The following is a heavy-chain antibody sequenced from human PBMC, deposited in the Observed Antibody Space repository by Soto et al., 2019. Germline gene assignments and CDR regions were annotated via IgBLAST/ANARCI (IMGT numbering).Heavy chain of an antibody. CDR3: AKKVNSGPGSQYFDY. CDR2: FRTSGDGGTT. J-gene: IGHJ4*02. V-gene: IGHV3-23*01. CDR1: GFTFSSYS. Sequence: LRLSCAASGFTFSSYSMSWFRQAPGKGLEWVSGFRTSGDGGTTYYADSVKGRFTISRDNSKNMLFLQMNSLRAEDTAIYYCAKKVNSGPGSQYFDYWGQGTLVTVSS. D-gene: IGHD3-10*01.